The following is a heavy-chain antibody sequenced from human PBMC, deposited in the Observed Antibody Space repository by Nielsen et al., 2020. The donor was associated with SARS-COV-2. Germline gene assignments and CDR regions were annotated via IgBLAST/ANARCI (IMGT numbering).Heavy chain of an antibody. Sequence: GESLKISCAASGFTFSSYSMNWVRQAPGKGLEWVSSISSSSSYIYYADSVKGRFTISRDNAKNSLYLQMNSLRAEDTAVYYCASRDWGGTSDAFDIWGQGTMVTVSS. J-gene: IGHJ3*02. V-gene: IGHV3-21*01. CDR3: ASRDWGGTSDAFDI. CDR2: ISSSSSYI. CDR1: GFTFSSYS. D-gene: IGHD4-23*01.